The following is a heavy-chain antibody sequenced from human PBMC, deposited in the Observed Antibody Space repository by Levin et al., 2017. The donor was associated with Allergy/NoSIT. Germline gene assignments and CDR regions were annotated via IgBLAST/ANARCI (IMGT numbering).Heavy chain of an antibody. Sequence: RSQTLSLPCTVSCGSISTSYGSWIRLPPEKGLEWLGHIYYTGSTNYNPSLKSRVTMSLDTSKNQFSLKLDSVTAADTALYYCARSVRFSSGYYFDHWGQGTLVTVSS. J-gene: IGHJ4*02. D-gene: IGHD6-19*01. CDR3: ARSVRFSSGYYFDH. CDR1: CGSISTSY. V-gene: IGHV4-59*01. CDR2: IYYTGST.